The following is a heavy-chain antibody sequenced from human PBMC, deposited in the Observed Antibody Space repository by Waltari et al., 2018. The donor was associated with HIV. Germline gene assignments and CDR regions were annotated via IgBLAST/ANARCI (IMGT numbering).Heavy chain of an antibody. J-gene: IGHJ6*02. CDR2: IYSGGST. CDR3: ARQGSGAMVRGGYYYGMDV. D-gene: IGHD3-10*01. CDR1: GFTVRSNY. Sequence: EVQLVESGGGLIQPGGSLRLSCAASGFTVRSNYMSWVRQAPGQGLEWVSVIYSGGSTYYADSVKGRFTISRDNSKNTLYLQMNSLRAEDTAVYYCARQGSGAMVRGGYYYGMDVWGQGTTVTVSS. V-gene: IGHV3-53*01.